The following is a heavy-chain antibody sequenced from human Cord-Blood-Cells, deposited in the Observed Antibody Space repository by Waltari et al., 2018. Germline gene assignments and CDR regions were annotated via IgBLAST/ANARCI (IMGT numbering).Heavy chain of an antibody. Sequence: EVQLVESGGGLVQPGRSLRLSCAASGFPFDDYAMHWVRPAPGKGLEWVSGISWNSGSIGYADSVKGRFTISRDNAKNSLYLQMNSLRAEDMALYYCAKDRRPYSNYDAFDIWGQGTMVTVSS. V-gene: IGHV3-9*03. D-gene: IGHD4-4*01. J-gene: IGHJ3*02. CDR2: ISWNSGSI. CDR1: GFPFDDYA. CDR3: AKDRRPYSNYDAFDI.